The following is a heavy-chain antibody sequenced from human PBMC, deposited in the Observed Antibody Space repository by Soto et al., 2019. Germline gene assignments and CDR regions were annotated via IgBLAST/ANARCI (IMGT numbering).Heavy chain of an antibody. J-gene: IGHJ4*02. CDR3: AKESEREHCTNGVCYGVDY. D-gene: IGHD2-8*01. V-gene: IGHV3-23*01. CDR1: GFTFSDYA. CDR2: ISGSGDST. Sequence: GGSLRLSCAASGFTFSDYAMSWVRQAPGKGLEWVSAISGSGDSTYYADSVRGRFTISRDNSKNTLYLQMNSLRAEDTAVYYCAKESEREHCTNGVCYGVDYWGQGTLVTVSS.